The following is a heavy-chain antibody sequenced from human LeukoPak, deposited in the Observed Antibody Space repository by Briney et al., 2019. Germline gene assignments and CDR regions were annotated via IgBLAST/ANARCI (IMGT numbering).Heavy chain of an antibody. CDR1: GGSFSGYY. CDR2: INHSGGT. Sequence: SETLSLTCAVYGGSFSGYYWTWIRQPPGKGLEWIGEINHSGGTNYNPSLKSRVTISVDTSKDRFSLKLSSVTAADTAVYYCARGHPLLDYWGQGTLVTVSS. V-gene: IGHV4-34*01. CDR3: ARGHPLLDY. D-gene: IGHD2-21*02. J-gene: IGHJ4*02.